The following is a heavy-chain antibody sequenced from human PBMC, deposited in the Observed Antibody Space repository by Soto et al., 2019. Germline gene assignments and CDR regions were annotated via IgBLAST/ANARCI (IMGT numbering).Heavy chain of an antibody. J-gene: IGHJ6*02. CDR3: ATGGRMPDYYGMDV. Sequence: QVQLVQSGAEVKKPGASVKVSCKVSGYTLTELSMHWVRQSPGKGLEWMGGFDPEDGETIYAQKFQGRVIMTEDPSTDTAYMEVSSLRSEDTAVYYFATGGRMPDYYGMDVWGLGTTVTVSS. V-gene: IGHV1-24*01. D-gene: IGHD2-2*01. CDR1: GYTLTELS. CDR2: FDPEDGET.